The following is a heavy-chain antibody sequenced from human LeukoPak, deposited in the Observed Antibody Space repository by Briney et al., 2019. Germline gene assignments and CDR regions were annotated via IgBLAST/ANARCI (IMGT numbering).Heavy chain of an antibody. D-gene: IGHD2-2*02. CDR1: GYSISSGYY. J-gene: IGHJ6*03. CDR2: IYHSGST. V-gene: IGHV4-38-2*02. Sequence: SETLSLTCAVSGYSISSGYYWGWIRQPPGKGLEWIGSIYHSGSTYYNPSLKSRVTISVDTSKNQFSLKLSSVTAADTAVYYCARDRYCSSTSCYTGGYYYYYMDVWGKGTTVTVSS. CDR3: ARDRYCSSTSCYTGGYYYYYMDV.